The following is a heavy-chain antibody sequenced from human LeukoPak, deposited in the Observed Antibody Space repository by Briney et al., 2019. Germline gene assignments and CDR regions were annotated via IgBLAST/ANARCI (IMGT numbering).Heavy chain of an antibody. J-gene: IGHJ6*03. V-gene: IGHV3-9*01. D-gene: IGHD6-13*01. CDR3: ARDVGSWSVYYYMDV. CDR1: GLTFDDYA. Sequence: GGSLRLSCAASGLTFDDYAMHWVRQAPGKGLEWVSGISWNSGSIGYADSVKGRFTISRDNAKNSLYLQMNSLRAEDTALYYCARDVGSWSVYYYMDVWAKGPRSPSP. CDR2: ISWNSGSI.